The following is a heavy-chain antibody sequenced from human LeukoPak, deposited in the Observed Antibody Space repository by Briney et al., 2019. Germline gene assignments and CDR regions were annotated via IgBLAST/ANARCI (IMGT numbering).Heavy chain of an antibody. CDR1: GFTFSSYG. V-gene: IGHV3-21*01. CDR3: ARDLFEGLVDY. D-gene: IGHD3-16*01. J-gene: IGHJ4*02. Sequence: GRSLRLSCAASGFTFSSYGMHWVRQAPGKGLEWVSSISSSSSYIYYADSVKGRFTISRDNAKNSLYLQMNSLRAEDTAVYYCARDLFEGLVDYWGQGTLVTVSS. CDR2: ISSSSSYI.